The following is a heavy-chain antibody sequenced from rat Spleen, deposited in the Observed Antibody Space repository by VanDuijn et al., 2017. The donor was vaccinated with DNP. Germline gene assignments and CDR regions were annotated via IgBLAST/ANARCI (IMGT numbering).Heavy chain of an antibody. CDR3: KVGARY. J-gene: IGHJ2*01. Sequence: EVQLVESGGDLVQPGRSLILSCVASGFTFNNYWMNWIRQVPGKGLEWVASITSNGGDTYYPDSMKGRFTISRDNAKSTLYLQMNSLRSEDTATYYCKVGARYWGQGVMVTVSS. CDR2: ITSNGGDT. D-gene: IGHD5-1*01. CDR1: GFTFNNYW. V-gene: IGHV5-31*01.